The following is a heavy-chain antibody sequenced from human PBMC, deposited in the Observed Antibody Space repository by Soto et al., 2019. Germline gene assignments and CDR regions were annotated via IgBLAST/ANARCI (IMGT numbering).Heavy chain of an antibody. Sequence: ASVKAPCKVFGNPFTALALPWVLQPPGKGLEWMGGLDPKVGTPIYEQKFQGRATMPEDQSTSTAYMELISLRSEGTAVYDGARWRGGTAGTTADYWGQGTLVTVSS. CDR2: LDPKVGTP. CDR3: ARWRGGTAGTTADY. D-gene: IGHD1-1*01. CDR1: GNPFTALA. V-gene: IGHV1-24*01. J-gene: IGHJ4*02.